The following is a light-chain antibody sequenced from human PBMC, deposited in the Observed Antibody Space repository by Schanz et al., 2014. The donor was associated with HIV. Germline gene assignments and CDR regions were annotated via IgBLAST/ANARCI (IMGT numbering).Light chain of an antibody. CDR1: QSVSNN. V-gene: IGKV3-15*01. J-gene: IGKJ4*01. CDR3: QQRRNWLT. CDR2: GAS. Sequence: DIVLTQSPDTLSVPPGERATLSCRASQSVSNNLAWYQLKPGQAPRLLIFGASTRATGIPARFSGSGSGTEFTLTVSSLQSEDFAVYYCQQRRNWLTFGGGTKVDMK.